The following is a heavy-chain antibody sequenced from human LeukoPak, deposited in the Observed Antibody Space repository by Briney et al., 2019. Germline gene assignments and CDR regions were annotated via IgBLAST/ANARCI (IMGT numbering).Heavy chain of an antibody. D-gene: IGHD4-17*01. CDR2: INTNTGNP. CDR3: ALPRSTVTTTEFDY. Sequence: PEASVKVSCKASGYTFTSYAMNWVRQAPGQGLEWMGWINTNTGNPTYAQGFTGRFVFSLDTSVSTAYLQISSLKAEDTAVYYCALPRSTVTTTEFDYWGQGTLVTVSS. V-gene: IGHV7-4-1*02. CDR1: GYTFTSYA. J-gene: IGHJ4*02.